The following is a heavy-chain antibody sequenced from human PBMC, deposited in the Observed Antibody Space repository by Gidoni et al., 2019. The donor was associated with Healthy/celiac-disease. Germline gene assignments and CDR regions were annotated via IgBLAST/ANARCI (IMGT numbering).Heavy chain of an antibody. D-gene: IGHD2-2*01. Sequence: QVQLVESGGGVVQPGRSLRLSCAASGFTFSSYGMHWVRQAPGKGLEGVAVISYDGSNKYYADSVKGRFTISRDNSKNTLYLKMNSLRAEDTAVYYCAKRGGREYQLLSGYFDYWGQGTLVTVSS. CDR3: AKRGGREYQLLSGYFDY. CDR1: GFTFSSYG. J-gene: IGHJ4*02. CDR2: ISYDGSNK. V-gene: IGHV3-30*18.